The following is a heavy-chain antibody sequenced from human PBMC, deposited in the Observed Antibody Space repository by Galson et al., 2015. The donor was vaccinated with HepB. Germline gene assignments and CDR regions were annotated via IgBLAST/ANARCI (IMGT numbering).Heavy chain of an antibody. CDR1: GFTFSDYY. CDR2: ISSSSSYT. J-gene: IGHJ5*02. V-gene: IGHV3-11*06. CDR3: ARDHFSSSSFRDWFDP. D-gene: IGHD6-6*01. Sequence: SLRLSCAASGFTFSDYYMSWIRQAPGKGLEWVSYISSSSSYTNYADSVKGRFTISRDNAKNSLYLQMNSLRAEDTAVYYCARDHFSSSSFRDWFDPWGQGTLVTVSS.